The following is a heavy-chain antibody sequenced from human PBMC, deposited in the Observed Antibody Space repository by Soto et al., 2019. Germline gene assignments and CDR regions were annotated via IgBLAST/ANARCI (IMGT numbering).Heavy chain of an antibody. CDR3: ARIPGRSWGFDF. Sequence: SGPTLVNPTQTLTLTCTFSGFSLSAYGMCVSWVRQPPGKALEWLALIDWDDDKYYNTSLKTRLTISKDTSKNQVVLTMTNMDPVDTATYYCARIPGRSWGFDFGGQGALVTVSS. CDR1: GFSLSAYGMC. D-gene: IGHD6-13*01. J-gene: IGHJ4*02. V-gene: IGHV2-70*20. CDR2: IDWDDDK.